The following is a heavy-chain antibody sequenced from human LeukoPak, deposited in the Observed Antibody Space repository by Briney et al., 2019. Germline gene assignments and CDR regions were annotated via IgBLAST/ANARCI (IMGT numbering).Heavy chain of an antibody. CDR1: GFTFSSFA. CDR2: FDGNGPNT. D-gene: IGHD2-8*02. V-gene: IGHV3-23*01. J-gene: IGHJ4*02. Sequence: GGSLRLSCAASGFTFSSFAMTWVRQAPGKGLEWVSGFDGNGPNTYYADSAKGRWTISRDNSRNTLYLEMNSLRPEDTAIYYCAKPRTTGLGWAQFDYWGRGSLVTVSS. CDR3: AKPRTTGLGWAQFDY.